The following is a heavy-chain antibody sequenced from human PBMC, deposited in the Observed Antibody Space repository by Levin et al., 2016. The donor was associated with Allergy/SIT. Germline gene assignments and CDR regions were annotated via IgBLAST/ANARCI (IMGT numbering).Heavy chain of an antibody. Sequence: WIRQPPGKGLEWVSAISGSGGSTYYADSVKGRFTISRDNSKNTLYLQMNSLRAEDTAVYYCAKNGKAFGVVHAFDIWGQGTMVTVSS. CDR2: ISGSGGST. D-gene: IGHD3-3*01. J-gene: IGHJ3*02. CDR3: AKNGKAFGVVHAFDI. V-gene: IGHV3-23*01.